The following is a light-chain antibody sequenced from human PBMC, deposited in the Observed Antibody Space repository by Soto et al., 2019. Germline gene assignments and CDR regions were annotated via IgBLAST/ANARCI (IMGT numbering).Light chain of an antibody. V-gene: IGKV1-9*01. CDR3: QQLNGSPWT. J-gene: IGKJ1*01. CDR2: GAS. CDR1: PAIASF. Sequence: IQLTHSPSSLSASVGDRVTITCRASPAIASFLAWYQQKPGTAPKLLIYGASTLQSGVPSRFSGSRSGKDYTLTIASLQPEDFATYYCQQLNGSPWTFGQGTKVEIX.